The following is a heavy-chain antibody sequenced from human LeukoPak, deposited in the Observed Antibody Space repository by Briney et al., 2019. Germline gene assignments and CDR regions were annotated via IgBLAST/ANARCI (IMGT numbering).Heavy chain of an antibody. Sequence: SQTLSLTCTVSGGSISRDGHSWSWIRQYPGKGLESIGSVSSSGTTTYNPSLKSRVTISLDTSQNQFSLNLRSLTAADTAVYYCAREMVRDAFDIWGQGTMVTVSS. CDR1: GGSISRDGHS. CDR2: VSSSGTT. J-gene: IGHJ3*02. V-gene: IGHV4-31*03. CDR3: AREMVRDAFDI. D-gene: IGHD2-8*01.